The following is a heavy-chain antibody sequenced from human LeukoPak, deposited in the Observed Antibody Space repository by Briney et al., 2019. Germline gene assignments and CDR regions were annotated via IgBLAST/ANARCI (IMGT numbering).Heavy chain of an antibody. CDR3: ARAQGYYYDSSGYDHDAFDI. J-gene: IGHJ3*02. D-gene: IGHD3-22*01. CDR1: GFTFSSYS. CDR2: ISSSSSYI. V-gene: IGHV3-21*01. Sequence: GGSLRLSCAASGFTFSSYSMNWVRQAPGKGLEWVSSISSSSSYIYYADSVKGRFTISRDNSKNTLYLQMNSLRAEDTAVYYCARAQGYYYDSSGYDHDAFDIWGQGTMVTVSS.